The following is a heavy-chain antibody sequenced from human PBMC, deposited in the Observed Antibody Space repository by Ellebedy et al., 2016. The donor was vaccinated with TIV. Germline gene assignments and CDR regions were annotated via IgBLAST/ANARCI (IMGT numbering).Heavy chain of an antibody. V-gene: IGHV4-4*08. CDR1: GDSIRSFY. CDR3: ARTDPWQPIDD. J-gene: IGHJ4*02. Sequence: MPSETLSLTCNVSGDSIRSFYWSWVRQSPGKGLEWIGYVHSSWGANYNPSLENRVTMFVDTSKNQFSLNLRTVTAADTAVYYCARTDPWQPIDDWGQGILVSVSS. D-gene: IGHD2-21*02. CDR2: VHSSWGA.